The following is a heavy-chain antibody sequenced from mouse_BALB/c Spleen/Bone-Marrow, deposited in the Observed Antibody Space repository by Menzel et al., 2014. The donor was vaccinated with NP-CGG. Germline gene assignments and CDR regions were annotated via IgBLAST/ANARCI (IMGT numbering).Heavy chain of an antibody. CDR3: ARYDGYEAY. Sequence: VQLQQSGAELAKPGASVKMSCRASGHTFTSYWMHWVKQRPGQGLEWIGYINPSTGYTEYNQKFKDKATLTADKSSSTAYMQLNSLTSEDSAVYYCARYDGYEAYWGQGTLVTVSA. V-gene: IGHV1-7*01. D-gene: IGHD2-3*01. CDR1: GHTFTSYW. CDR2: INPSTGYT. J-gene: IGHJ3*01.